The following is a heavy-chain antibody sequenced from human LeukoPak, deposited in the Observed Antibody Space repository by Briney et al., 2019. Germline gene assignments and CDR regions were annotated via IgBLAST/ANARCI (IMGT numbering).Heavy chain of an antibody. CDR1: GGSISSFY. CDR3: ARRDGYNWGYFQH. V-gene: IGHV4-59*01. Sequence: SETLSLTCTVSGGSISSFYWTWIRQPPGKGLEWIGYIYYSGTTNYNPSLKSRVTISVDTSKNQFSLQLSSVTAADTAVYYCARRDGYNWGYFQHWGQGTLVTVSS. CDR2: IYYSGTT. J-gene: IGHJ1*01. D-gene: IGHD5-24*01.